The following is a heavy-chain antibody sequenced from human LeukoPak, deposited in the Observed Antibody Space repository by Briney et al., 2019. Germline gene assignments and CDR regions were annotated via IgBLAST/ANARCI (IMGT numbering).Heavy chain of an antibody. V-gene: IGHV4-59*01. CDR1: GGSISTYY. Sequence: SETLSLTCTVSGGSISTYYWSWIRQPPGKGLEWIGYIYHTGSTNYNPSLKSRVTISVDTSKNQFSLKLSSVTAADTAVYYCARGRDTAMTWGQGTLVTVSS. CDR3: ARGRDTAMT. D-gene: IGHD5-18*01. CDR2: IYHTGST. J-gene: IGHJ5*02.